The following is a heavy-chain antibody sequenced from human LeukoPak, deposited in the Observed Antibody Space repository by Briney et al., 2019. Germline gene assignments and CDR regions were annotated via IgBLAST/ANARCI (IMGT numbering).Heavy chain of an antibody. CDR3: TRWLAYYDSSGYLEY. CDR1: GFTFGDYA. CDR2: IRSKAYGGTT. Sequence: GGSLRLSCTASGFTFGDYAMSWLRQAPGKGLEWVGFIRSKAYGGTTEYAASVKGRFTISRDDSKSIAYLQMNSLKTEDTAVYYCTRWLAYYDSSGYLEYWGQGTLVTVSS. V-gene: IGHV3-49*03. J-gene: IGHJ4*02. D-gene: IGHD3-22*01.